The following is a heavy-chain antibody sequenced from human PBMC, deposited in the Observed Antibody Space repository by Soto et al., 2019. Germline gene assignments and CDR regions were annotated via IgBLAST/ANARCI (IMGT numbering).Heavy chain of an antibody. J-gene: IGHJ4*02. CDR3: AKDQASGQGSFDS. CDR2: ISYDGSNK. V-gene: IGHV3-30*18. Sequence: VKLVESGGGLVQPGGSLSLSCAASGFTFNIYAMHWVRQAPDKGLEWVALISYDGSNKYYADSVKGRFTISRDNSKNTLFLQMNSLRADDTDVYYCAKDQASGQGSFDSWGQGTLVTVSS. CDR1: GFTFNIYA.